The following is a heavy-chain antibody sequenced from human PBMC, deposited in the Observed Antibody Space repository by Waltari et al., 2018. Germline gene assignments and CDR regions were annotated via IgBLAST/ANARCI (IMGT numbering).Heavy chain of an antibody. Sequence: EVQLVESGGDLVQPGGSLRLSCVASGFTFSSNWMSWVRQAPGKGSEGLDNIRQDGSEQQYVDAVKGRFTISRDNAKNSLYLQMNSLRAEDTAVYYCASTSRSRSLDYWGQGTLVTVAS. CDR2: IRQDGSEQ. CDR3: ASTSRSRSLDY. V-gene: IGHV3-7*01. CDR1: GFTFSSNW. D-gene: IGHD3-10*01. J-gene: IGHJ4*02.